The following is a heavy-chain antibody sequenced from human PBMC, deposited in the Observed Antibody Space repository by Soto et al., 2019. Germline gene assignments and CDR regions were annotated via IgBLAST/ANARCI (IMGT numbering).Heavy chain of an antibody. V-gene: IGHV4-39*01. J-gene: IGHJ5*02. CDR2: IYYSGST. CDR3: ATQEVGGSYVYTFDP. D-gene: IGHD1-26*01. Sequence: QLQLQESGPGLVKPSETLSLTCTVSGGSISSSNYYWGWIRQPPGKGLEWIGSIYYSGSTYYNPSLKSRVTISVDTSKNQCSLKLSSVTAADTAVYYCATQEVGGSYVYTFDPWGRGTLVTVSS. CDR1: GGSISSSNYY.